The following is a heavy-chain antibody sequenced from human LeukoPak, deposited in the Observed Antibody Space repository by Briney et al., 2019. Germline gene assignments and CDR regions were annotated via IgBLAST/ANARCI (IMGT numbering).Heavy chain of an antibody. CDR3: ARDRTWIQLWEAYYFDY. CDR2: INPNSGGT. D-gene: IGHD5-18*01. CDR1: GYTFTGYD. V-gene: IGHV1-2*02. Sequence: GASVKVSCKASGYTFTGYDMHWVRQAPGQGLEWMGWINPNSGGTNYAQKFQGRVTMTRDTSISTAYMELSRLRSDDTAVYYCARDRTWIQLWEAYYFDYWGQGTLVTVSS. J-gene: IGHJ4*02.